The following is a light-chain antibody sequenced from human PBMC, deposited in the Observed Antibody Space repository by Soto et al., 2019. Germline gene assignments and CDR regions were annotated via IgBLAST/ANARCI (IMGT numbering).Light chain of an antibody. CDR1: LDISNF. V-gene: IGKV1-39*01. J-gene: IGKJ1*01. CDR3: QQTYSKPRT. CDR2: DAS. Sequence: DIQMTQSVSSLSASVRDRVTVTCQASLDISNFLNWYQQKPGKAPKLLIYDASNLETGVPSRFSGSGSGTDFTLTISSLQPEDSATYYCQQTYSKPRTSGQGTKVAIK.